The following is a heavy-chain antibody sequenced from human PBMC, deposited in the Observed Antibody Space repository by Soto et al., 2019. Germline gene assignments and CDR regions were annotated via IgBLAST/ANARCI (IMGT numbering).Heavy chain of an antibody. Sequence: SVKVSCKASGGTFSSYTISWVRQAPGQGLEWMGRIIPILGIANYAQKFQGRVTITADKSTSTAYMELSSLRSEDTAVYYCARVGSRGSGGSWNPPWYFDLWGRGTLVTVSS. V-gene: IGHV1-69*02. CDR2: IIPILGIA. J-gene: IGHJ2*01. CDR1: GGTFSSYT. D-gene: IGHD2-15*01. CDR3: ARVGSRGSGGSWNPPWYFDL.